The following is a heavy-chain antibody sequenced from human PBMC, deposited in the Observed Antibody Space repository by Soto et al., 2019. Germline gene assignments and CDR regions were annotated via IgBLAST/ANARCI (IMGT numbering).Heavy chain of an antibody. CDR2: IYSDDVT. CDR3: ARDHGRNWHFTMGWLGP. V-gene: IGHV3-53*01. D-gene: IGHD1-7*01. J-gene: IGHJ5*02. CDR1: VFTVNTSY. Sequence: VGSLRLSCEFSVFTVNTSYMSCVRHAPGKGLEWVSLIYSDDVTYYADSVKGRFTVSRDNSKNTLYLQMNNLRAEDTAVYYCARDHGRNWHFTMGWLGPWRQGTLVTVSS.